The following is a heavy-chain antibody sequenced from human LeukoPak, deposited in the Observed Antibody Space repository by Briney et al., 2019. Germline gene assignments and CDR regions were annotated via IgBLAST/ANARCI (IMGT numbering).Heavy chain of an antibody. CDR1: GGSFSGYY. CDR2: INHSGST. J-gene: IGHJ4*02. CDR3: ARGPITIFEVVTPRPPDY. D-gene: IGHD3-3*01. V-gene: IGHV4-34*01. Sequence: SETLSLTCAVYGGSFSGYYWSWIRQPPGKGLEWIGEINHSGSTNYNPSLKSRVTISVDTSKNQFSLKLSSVTAADTAVYYCARGPITIFEVVTPRPPDYWGQGTLVTVSS.